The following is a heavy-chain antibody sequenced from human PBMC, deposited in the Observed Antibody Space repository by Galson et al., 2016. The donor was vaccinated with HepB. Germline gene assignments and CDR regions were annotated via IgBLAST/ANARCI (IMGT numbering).Heavy chain of an antibody. V-gene: IGHV4-4*02. Sequence: SETLSLTCAVSGDSISNNNWWTWVRQPPGKGLEWIGEIFHSGGTNYNPSLKSRVTMAVDRSKIQFSLKLTSVTAADSAVYYCARGETNNGWYSDWGRGTLVTISS. D-gene: IGHD6-19*01. CDR2: IFHSGGT. CDR3: ARGETNNGWYSD. J-gene: IGHJ4*02. CDR1: GDSISNNNW.